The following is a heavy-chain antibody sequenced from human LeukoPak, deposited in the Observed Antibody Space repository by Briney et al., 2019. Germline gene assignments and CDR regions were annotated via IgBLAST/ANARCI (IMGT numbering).Heavy chain of an antibody. CDR3: SRNGLVDFDY. CDR2: IRRRAYGGAA. J-gene: IGHJ4*02. V-gene: IGHV3-49*04. Sequence: GGSLRLSCTTSGFAFDDFAMSWVRQPAGKGLEWVGFIRRRAYGGAAEYAASVKGRFIISRDDSKGIAYLQMDSLKTEDTAVYYCSRNGLVDFDYWGQGSRVIVSP. CDR1: GFAFDDFA.